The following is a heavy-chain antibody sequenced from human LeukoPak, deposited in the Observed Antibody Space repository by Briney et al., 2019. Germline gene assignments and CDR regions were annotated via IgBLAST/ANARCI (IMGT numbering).Heavy chain of an antibody. Sequence: PGGSLRLSCAASGFTFSSYWMSWVRQAPGKGLEWVANIKQDGSEKYYVDSVKGRFTISRDNAKNSLYLQMNSLRAEDTAVYYCARDRDCSSTSCYFSDAFDIWGQGTMVTVSS. CDR2: IKQDGSEK. D-gene: IGHD2-2*01. J-gene: IGHJ3*02. CDR3: ARDRDCSSTSCYFSDAFDI. V-gene: IGHV3-7*03. CDR1: GFTFSSYW.